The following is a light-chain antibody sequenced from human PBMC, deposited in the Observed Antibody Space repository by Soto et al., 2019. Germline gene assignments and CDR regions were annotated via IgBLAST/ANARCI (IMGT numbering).Light chain of an antibody. Sequence: DIQMTQSPSTLSASVGDRVTITCRASQSISSWLAWYQQKPGKAPKLLIYDASSLESGVPSRFSGSGSGTEFTLTISSLQPDDFATYYGQQYNSYSPPPAFGQGTKVEIK. CDR3: QQYNSYSPPPA. CDR2: DAS. V-gene: IGKV1-5*01. J-gene: IGKJ1*01. CDR1: QSISSW.